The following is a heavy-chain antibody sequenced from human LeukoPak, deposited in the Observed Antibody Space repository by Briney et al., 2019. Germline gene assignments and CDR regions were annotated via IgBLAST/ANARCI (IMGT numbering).Heavy chain of an antibody. D-gene: IGHD3-10*01. CDR2: IYYSGST. V-gene: IGHV4-39*01. CDR3: ARRRARGARDY. CDR1: GGSISSSSYY. Sequence: PSETLSLTCTVSGGSISSSSYYWGWIRQPPGKGLEWIGSIYYSGSTYYNPSLKSRVTISVDTSKNQFSLKLSSVTAADTAVYYCARRRARGARDYWGQGTLVTVSS. J-gene: IGHJ4*02.